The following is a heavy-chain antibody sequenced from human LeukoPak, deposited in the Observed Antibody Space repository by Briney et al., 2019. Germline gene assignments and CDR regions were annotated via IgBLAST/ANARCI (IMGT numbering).Heavy chain of an antibody. CDR3: ARSPPAAMTLDAFDI. Sequence: PSETLSLTCTVSGGSISGGSYYGSWIRQPAGKGLECIGRIYTSGSTNYNPSLKSRVTISVDTSKNQFSLKLSSVTAAATAVYYCARSPPAAMTLDAFDIWGQGTMVTVSS. CDR1: GGSISGGSYY. J-gene: IGHJ3*02. V-gene: IGHV4-61*02. D-gene: IGHD2-2*01. CDR2: IYTSGST.